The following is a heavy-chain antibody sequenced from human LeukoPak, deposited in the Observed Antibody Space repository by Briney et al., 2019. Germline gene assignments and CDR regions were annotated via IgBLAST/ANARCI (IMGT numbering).Heavy chain of an antibody. J-gene: IGHJ4*02. Sequence: GGSLRLSCAASGFTFSSYWMSWVRQAPGKGLEWVANIKQDGSEKYYVDSVKGRFTISRDNAKNSLYLQMNSLRAEDTAVYYCARGYYSSGWYMGYYFDYWGQGTLVTVSS. CDR2: IKQDGSEK. CDR3: ARGYYSSGWYMGYYFDY. V-gene: IGHV3-7*01. D-gene: IGHD6-19*01. CDR1: GFTFSSYW.